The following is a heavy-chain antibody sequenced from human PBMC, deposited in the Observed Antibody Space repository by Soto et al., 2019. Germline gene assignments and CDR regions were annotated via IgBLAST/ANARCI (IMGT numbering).Heavy chain of an antibody. J-gene: IGHJ6*02. Sequence: QVQLQESGPGLVKPSETLSLTCTVSGGSINSGDYYWSWIRQPPGKGLEWIGYIYYTGDTGYNPSLKSRRAFSVDTSKNQFSLKLTSVTAADTAVYYCARDHVSNPRLNYYYYYGMDIWGQGTTVTVSS. CDR3: ARDHVSNPRLNYYYYYGMDI. V-gene: IGHV4-30-4*01. CDR2: IYYTGDT. CDR1: GGSINSGDYY. D-gene: IGHD4-4*01.